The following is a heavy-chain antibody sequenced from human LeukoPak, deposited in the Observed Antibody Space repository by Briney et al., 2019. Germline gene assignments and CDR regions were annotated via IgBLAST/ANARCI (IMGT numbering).Heavy chain of an antibody. J-gene: IGHJ4*02. CDR2: IYYRGST. CDR3: ARKPIVNSAWYYFDY. V-gene: IGHV4-39*07. Sequence: SETLSLTCTVSGGSISSSSYYWGWIRQPPGKGLEWIGSIYYRGSTYYNPSPKSRVTISVDTSKNQFSLKLSSMTAADTAVYYCARKPIVNSAWYYFDYWGQGTLVTVSS. CDR1: GGSISSSSYY. D-gene: IGHD3-22*01.